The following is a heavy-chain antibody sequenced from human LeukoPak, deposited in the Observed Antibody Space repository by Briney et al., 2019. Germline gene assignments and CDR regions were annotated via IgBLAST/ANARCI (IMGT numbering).Heavy chain of an antibody. CDR1: GDSISTSNSY. V-gene: IGHV4-39*07. Sequence: PSETLSLTCTVSGDSISTSNSYWGWIRQPPGKGLEWIGSIYYSGNTYYNASLKSRVTISVDTSKNQFSLKLSSVTAADTAVYYCARDGAGSIFGVVITHLAGYYMDVWGKGTTVTVSS. J-gene: IGHJ6*03. D-gene: IGHD3-3*01. CDR2: IYYSGNT. CDR3: ARDGAGSIFGVVITHLAGYYMDV.